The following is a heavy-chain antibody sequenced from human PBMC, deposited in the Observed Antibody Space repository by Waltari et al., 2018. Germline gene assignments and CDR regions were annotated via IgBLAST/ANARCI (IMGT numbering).Heavy chain of an antibody. V-gene: IGHV3-53*01. J-gene: IGHJ6*02. CDR2: IYSGGST. CDR1: GFTVSSNY. CDR3: ARASLRDGSGSYYGMDV. D-gene: IGHD3-10*01. Sequence: EVQLVESGGGLIQPGGSLRLSCAASGFTVSSNYMSWVRQAPGKGREWGSFIYSGGSTYYADPVKGRFTISRDNSKNTLYLQMNSLRAEDTAVYYCARASLRDGSGSYYGMDVWGQGTTVTVSS.